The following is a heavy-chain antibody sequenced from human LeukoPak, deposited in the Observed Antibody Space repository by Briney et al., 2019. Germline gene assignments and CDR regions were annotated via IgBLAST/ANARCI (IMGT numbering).Heavy chain of an antibody. D-gene: IGHD2-8*01. CDR1: GLTISNNY. CDR3: ARALWPSGMAY. V-gene: IGHV3-53*01. Sequence: PGRSLRLSCAASGLTISNNYMSWVRQAPGKGLEWVSVIYSDGSTYYADSVKGRFTISRDNSKNILYLQMNSLRAEDTAVYYCARALWPSGMAYWGQGTLVTVSS. CDR2: IYSDGST. J-gene: IGHJ4*02.